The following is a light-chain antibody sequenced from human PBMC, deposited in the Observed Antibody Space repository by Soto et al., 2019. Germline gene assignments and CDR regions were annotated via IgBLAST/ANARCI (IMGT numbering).Light chain of an antibody. CDR1: SSDVGAYTY. CDR3: SSYTSTSTRVL. J-gene: IGLJ2*01. CDR2: DVA. Sequence: QSVLTQPASVSGSPGQSITISCTGTSSDVGAYTYVSWYQQHPGKAPKPMIYDVANRPSGVSNRFSGSKSDNTASLTISRLQAEDEADYYGSSYTSTSTRVLFGGGTKVTVL. V-gene: IGLV2-14*01.